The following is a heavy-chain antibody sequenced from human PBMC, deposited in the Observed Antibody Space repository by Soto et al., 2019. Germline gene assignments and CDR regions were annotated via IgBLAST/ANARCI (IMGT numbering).Heavy chain of an antibody. CDR2: INPSGGST. CDR3: ARPYYGSGMGWNYGMDV. Sequence: ASVKVSCKASGYTFTSYYMHWVRQAPGQGLEWMGIINPSGGSTSYAQKFQGRVTMTRDTSTSTVYMELSSLRSEDTAVYYCARPYYGSGMGWNYGMDVWGQGTTVTVSS. J-gene: IGHJ6*02. V-gene: IGHV1-46*03. CDR1: GYTFTSYY. D-gene: IGHD3-10*01.